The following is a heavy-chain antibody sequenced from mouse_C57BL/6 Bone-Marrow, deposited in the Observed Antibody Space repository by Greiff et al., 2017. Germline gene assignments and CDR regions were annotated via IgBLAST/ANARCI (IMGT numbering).Heavy chain of an antibody. CDR1: GFTFTDYY. Sequence: EVKVEESGGGLVQPGGSLSLSCAASGFTFTDYYMSWVRQPPGKALEWLGFIRNKANGYTTEYSASVKGRFTISRDNTQSVLYLQMNALRAEDSATYYCARYWVDGYDWYFDVWGTGTTVTVSS. J-gene: IGHJ1*03. CDR3: ARYWVDGYDWYFDV. D-gene: IGHD2-2*01. CDR2: IRNKANGYTT. V-gene: IGHV7-3*01.